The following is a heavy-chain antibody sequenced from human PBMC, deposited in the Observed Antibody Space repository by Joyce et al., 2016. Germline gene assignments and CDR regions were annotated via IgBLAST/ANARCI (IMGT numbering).Heavy chain of an antibody. V-gene: IGHV3-7*04. CDR1: GFTFSNYW. CDR3: ARDGIAVLGPLG. CDR2: INQDGSEK. J-gene: IGHJ4*02. Sequence: EVQLVESRGGLVQPGGSLRLSCGASGFTFSNYWMNWVRQAPGKGLEGVANINQDGSEKYYVDSVKGRFTVSRDNAKNSLDLQMSSLRDEDTAVYYCARDGIAVLGPLGWGQGTLVTVSS. D-gene: IGHD6-19*01.